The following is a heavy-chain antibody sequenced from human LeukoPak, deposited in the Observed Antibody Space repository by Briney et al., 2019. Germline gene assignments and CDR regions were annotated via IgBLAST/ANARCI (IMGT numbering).Heavy chain of an antibody. CDR1: GGSFSGYY. D-gene: IGHD5-18*01. CDR3: ARVAMVSLYFDY. J-gene: IGHJ4*02. V-gene: IGHV4-34*01. CDR2: INHSGST. Sequence: PSETLSLTCAVYGGSFSGYYWSWIRQPPGKGLEWIGEINHSGSTNYNPSLKSRVTISVDTSKNQFSLKLSSVTAADTAVYYCARVAMVSLYFDYWGQGTLVTVSS.